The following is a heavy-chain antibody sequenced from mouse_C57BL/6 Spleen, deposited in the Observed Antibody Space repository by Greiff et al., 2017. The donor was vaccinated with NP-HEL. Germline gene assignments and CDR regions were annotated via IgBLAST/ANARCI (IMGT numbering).Heavy chain of an antibody. V-gene: IGHV6-6*01. D-gene: IGHD2-3*01. J-gene: IGHJ4*01. CDR3: TRRWLLRGAMDY. CDR1: GFTFSDAW. CDR2: IRNKANNHAT. Sequence: VQLKESGGGLVQPGGSMKLSCAASGFTFSDAWMDWVRQSPEKGLEWVAEIRNKANNHATYYAESVKGRFTISRDDSKSSVYLQMNSLRAEDTGIYYCTRRWLLRGAMDYWGQGTSVTVSS.